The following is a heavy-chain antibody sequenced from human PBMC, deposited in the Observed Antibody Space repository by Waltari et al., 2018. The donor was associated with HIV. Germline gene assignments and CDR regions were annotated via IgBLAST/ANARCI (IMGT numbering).Heavy chain of an antibody. Sequence: QVKLVQSGAEVKKPGSSVKVSCKASGGTLSSYAISWVRQAPGQGLEWMGMITPIFGTANYAQKFRGRVTITADESTSTSYLELSSLRSEDTAVYYCARSIAAVGNWFDLWGQGTLVIVSS. D-gene: IGHD6-13*01. CDR2: ITPIFGTA. CDR3: ARSIAAVGNWFDL. CDR1: GGTLSSYA. J-gene: IGHJ5*02. V-gene: IGHV1-69*18.